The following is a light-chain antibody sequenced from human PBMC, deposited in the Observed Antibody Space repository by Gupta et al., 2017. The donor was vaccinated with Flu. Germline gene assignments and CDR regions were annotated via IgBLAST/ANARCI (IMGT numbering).Light chain of an antibody. CDR2: DAS. Sequence: EIVLTQSPATLSLSPGERATLSCRASQSVSSYLAWYQQKPGQAPRLLIYDASNRATGIPARFSGSGSGTDCTLTISSLEPEDFAVYYCQQRSNWPGTFGQGTKLEIK. V-gene: IGKV3-11*01. CDR3: QQRSNWPGT. CDR1: QSVSSY. J-gene: IGKJ2*01.